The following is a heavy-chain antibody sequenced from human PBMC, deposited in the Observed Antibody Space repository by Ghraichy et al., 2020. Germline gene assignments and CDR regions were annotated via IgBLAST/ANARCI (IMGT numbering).Heavy chain of an antibody. Sequence: SCAASGFSFGSHSMNWVRQAPGKGLEWISFINIGSDYIYYADSVKGRFTISRDNPRNTLYLYMDSLTAEDTGVYYCAKDKTDYSMDVWGQGTTVTVS. J-gene: IGHJ6*02. D-gene: IGHD2-15*01. V-gene: IGHV3-21*01. CDR3: AKDKTDYSMDV. CDR1: GFSFGSHS. CDR2: INIGSDYI.